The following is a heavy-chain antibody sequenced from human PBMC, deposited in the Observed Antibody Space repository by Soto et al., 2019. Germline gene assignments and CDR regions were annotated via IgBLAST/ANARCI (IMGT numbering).Heavy chain of an antibody. CDR3: ARHYTGMVRGVIGYFDY. CDR2: IYYSGST. Sequence: SETLSLTCTVSGGSIGSGDYYWSWIRQPPGKGLEWIGYIYYSGSTYYNPSLKSRVTISVDTSKNQFSLKLSSVTAADTAVYYCARHYTGMVRGVIGYFDYWGQGTLVTVSS. V-gene: IGHV4-30-4*01. CDR1: GGSIGSGDYY. J-gene: IGHJ4*02. D-gene: IGHD3-10*01.